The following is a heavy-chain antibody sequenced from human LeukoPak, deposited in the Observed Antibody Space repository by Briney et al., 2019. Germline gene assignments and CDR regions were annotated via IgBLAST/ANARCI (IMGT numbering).Heavy chain of an antibody. CDR3: ARDELPPSWGSGSYSYYYYYYGMDV. J-gene: IGHJ6*02. Sequence: GGSLRLSCAASGFTFSSYAMHWVRQAPGKGLEWVAVIPYDGSNKYYADSVKGRFTISRDNSKNTLYLQMNSLRAEDTAVYYCARDELPPSWGSGSYSYYYYYYGMDVWGQGTTVTVSS. V-gene: IGHV3-30-3*01. D-gene: IGHD3-10*01. CDR2: IPYDGSNK. CDR1: GFTFSSYA.